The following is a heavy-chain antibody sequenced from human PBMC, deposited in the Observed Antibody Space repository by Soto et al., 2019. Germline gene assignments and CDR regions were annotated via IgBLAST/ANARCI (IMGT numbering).Heavy chain of an antibody. V-gene: IGHV4-59*08. CDR1: GGSISGYG. Sequence: SETLSLTCTVSGGSISGYGWSWIRQPPGKGLEWIGYIYYSGSTNYNPSLKSRVTISVDTSKNQFSLKLSSVTAADTAVYYCARVGIVLVPAAIYYYGMDVWGQGTTVTVSS. D-gene: IGHD2-2*03. CDR3: ARVGIVLVPAAIYYYGMDV. CDR2: IYYSGST. J-gene: IGHJ6*02.